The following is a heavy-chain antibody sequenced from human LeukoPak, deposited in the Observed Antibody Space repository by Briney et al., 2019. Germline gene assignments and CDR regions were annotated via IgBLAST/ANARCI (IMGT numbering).Heavy chain of an antibody. CDR3: ARDGDYGDYEDVFDY. J-gene: IGHJ4*02. Sequence: ASVKVSCKASGYTFTSYYMHWVRQAPGQGLEWMGIINPSGGSTSYAQKFQGRVTMTRDMSTSTVYMELSSLRSEDTAVYYCARDGDYGDYEDVFDYWGQGTLVTVSS. CDR1: GYTFTSYY. D-gene: IGHD4-17*01. V-gene: IGHV1-46*01. CDR2: INPSGGST.